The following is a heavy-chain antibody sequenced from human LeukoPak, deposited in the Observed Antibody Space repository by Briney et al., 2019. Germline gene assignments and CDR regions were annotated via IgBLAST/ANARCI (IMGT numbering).Heavy chain of an antibody. V-gene: IGHV4-59*08. J-gene: IGHJ4*02. D-gene: IGHD3-16*02. CDR3: VVLPSY. Sequence: SETLSLTCTVSGGSITGYYWSWIRQPPGKGLEWIGYVFYSGSTNYNPSLKSRVTISLDTSKNRFSLNLSSVTAADTAVYFCVVLPSYWGQGTLVTVSS. CDR1: GGSITGYY. CDR2: VFYSGST.